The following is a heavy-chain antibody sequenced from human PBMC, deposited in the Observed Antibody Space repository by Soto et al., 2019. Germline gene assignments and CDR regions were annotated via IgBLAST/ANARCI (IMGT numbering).Heavy chain of an antibody. Sequence: ASVKVSCKASGGTFSSYAISWVRQAPGQGLEWMGGIIPIFGTANYAQKFQGRVTITADESTSTAYMELSSLRSEDTAVYYCARSMVRGVIITDYYYYGMDVWGQGTTVTVSS. CDR3: ARSMVRGVIITDYYYYGMDV. CDR2: IIPIFGTA. J-gene: IGHJ6*02. CDR1: GGTFSSYA. D-gene: IGHD3-10*01. V-gene: IGHV1-69*13.